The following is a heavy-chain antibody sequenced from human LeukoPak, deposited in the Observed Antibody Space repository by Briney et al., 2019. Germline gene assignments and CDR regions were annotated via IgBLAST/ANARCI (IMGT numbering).Heavy chain of an antibody. Sequence: VASVKVSCKASGYTFTGYYMHWVRQAPGQGLEWMGRINPNSGGTNYAQKLQGRVTMTTDTSTSTAYMELRSLRSDDTAVYYCARVRKPGAFDIWGQGTMVTVSS. J-gene: IGHJ3*02. V-gene: IGHV1-2*06. D-gene: IGHD1-14*01. CDR2: INPNSGGT. CDR3: ARVRKPGAFDI. CDR1: GYTFTGYY.